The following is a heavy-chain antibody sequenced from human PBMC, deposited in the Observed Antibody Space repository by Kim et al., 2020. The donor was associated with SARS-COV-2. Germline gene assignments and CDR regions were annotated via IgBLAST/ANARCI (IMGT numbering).Heavy chain of an antibody. V-gene: IGHV5-51*01. D-gene: IGHD3-3*01. CDR2: IYPGDSDT. Sequence: GESLQISCKGSGYSFTSYWIGWVRQMPGKGLEWMGIIYPGDSDTRYSPSFQGQVTISADKSISTAYLQWSSLKASDTAMYYCARQGGFDDFWGFNDYWGQGTLVTVSS. CDR3: ARQGGFDDFWGFNDY. J-gene: IGHJ4*02. CDR1: GYSFTSYW.